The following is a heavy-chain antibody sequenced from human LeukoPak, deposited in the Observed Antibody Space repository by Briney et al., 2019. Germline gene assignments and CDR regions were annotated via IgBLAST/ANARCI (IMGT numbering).Heavy chain of an antibody. J-gene: IGHJ5*02. V-gene: IGHV3-21*01. Sequence: GGSLRLSCAASGFTFSSYSMNWVRQAPGKGLEWVSSISSSSSYIYYADSVKCRVTISRHNAKNSLYLQMNSLRAEAPTVYSCARSSSQDWFDTWGQGKLVTVSS. CDR2: ISSSSSYI. CDR1: GFTFSSYS. CDR3: ARSSSQDWFDT.